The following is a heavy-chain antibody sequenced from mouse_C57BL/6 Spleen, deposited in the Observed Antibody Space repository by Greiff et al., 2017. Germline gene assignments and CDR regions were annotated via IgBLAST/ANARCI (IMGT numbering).Heavy chain of an antibody. J-gene: IGHJ1*03. CDR1: GFSLTSYA. CDR2: IWTGGGT. V-gene: IGHV2-9-1*01. D-gene: IGHD1-1*01. Sequence: VQVVESGPGLVAPSQSLSITCTVSGFSLTSYAISWVRQPPGKGLEWLGVIWTGGGTNYNSALKSRLSISKDNSKSQVFLKMNSLQTDDTARYYCARNDYGSSSYWYFDVWGTGTTVTVSS. CDR3: ARNDYGSSSYWYFDV.